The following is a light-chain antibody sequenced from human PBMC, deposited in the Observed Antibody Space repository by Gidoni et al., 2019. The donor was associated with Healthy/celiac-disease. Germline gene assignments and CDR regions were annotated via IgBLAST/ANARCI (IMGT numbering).Light chain of an antibody. Sequence: GDRVTITCRASQSISSYLNWYQQKPGKAPKLLIYAASSLQSGVPSRFSGSGSGTDFTLTISSLQPEDFATYYCQQSYSTPRTFGQGTKVEIK. J-gene: IGKJ1*01. CDR3: QQSYSTPRT. CDR2: AAS. V-gene: IGKV1-39*01. CDR1: QSISSY.